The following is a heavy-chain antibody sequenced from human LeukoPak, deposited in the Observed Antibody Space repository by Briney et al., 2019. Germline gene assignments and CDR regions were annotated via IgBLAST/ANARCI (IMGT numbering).Heavy chain of an antibody. D-gene: IGHD3-10*01. CDR2: IIPIFGTA. CDR1: GGTFSSYA. Sequence: ASVKVSCMASGGTFSSYAISWVRQAAGQGLEWMGGIIPIFGTANYAQKFQGRVTITADKSTSTAYMELSSLRSEDTAVYYCARVDGSGGMDVWGKGTTVTVSS. V-gene: IGHV1-69*06. J-gene: IGHJ6*04. CDR3: ARVDGSGGMDV.